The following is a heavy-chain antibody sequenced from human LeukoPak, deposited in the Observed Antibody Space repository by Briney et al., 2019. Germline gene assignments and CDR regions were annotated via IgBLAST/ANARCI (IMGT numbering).Heavy chain of an antibody. J-gene: IGHJ3*02. CDR1: GGSFSGYY. D-gene: IGHD2-15*01. Sequence: SETLSLTCAVYGGSFSGYYWSWIRQPPGKGLEWIGEINHSGSTNYNPSLKSRVTISVDTSKNQFSLKLSSVTATDTAVYYCARDCSGGSCYGAFDIWGQGTMVTVSS. V-gene: IGHV4-34*01. CDR2: INHSGST. CDR3: ARDCSGGSCYGAFDI.